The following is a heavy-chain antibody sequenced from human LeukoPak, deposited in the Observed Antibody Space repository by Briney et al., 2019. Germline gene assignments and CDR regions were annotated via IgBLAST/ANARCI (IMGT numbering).Heavy chain of an antibody. V-gene: IGHV3-30*03. J-gene: IGHJ4*02. CDR2: ISYDGSNK. CDR1: GFTFSSHG. D-gene: IGHD6-13*01. CDR3: ARQHTAATAFDY. Sequence: GRSLRLSCAASGFTFSSHGMHWVRQAPGKGLEWVTFISYDGSNKYYADSVKGRFTISRDNSKNTLFLQMNSLRAEDTAVYYCARQHTAATAFDYWGQGTLVTVYS.